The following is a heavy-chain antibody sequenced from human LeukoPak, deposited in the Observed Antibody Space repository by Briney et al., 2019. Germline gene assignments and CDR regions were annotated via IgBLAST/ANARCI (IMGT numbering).Heavy chain of an antibody. J-gene: IGHJ3*02. D-gene: IGHD3-22*01. CDR3: AKATYYYDSKDAFDI. Sequence: GGSLRLSCAASGFTFDDYGMSWVRQAPGNGLEWASAISGSGGSTYYADYVKGRFTISRDNSKNTLYLQMNSLRAEDTAVYYCAKATYYYDSKDAFDIWGQGTMVTVSS. V-gene: IGHV3-23*01. CDR1: GFTFDDYG. CDR2: ISGSGGST.